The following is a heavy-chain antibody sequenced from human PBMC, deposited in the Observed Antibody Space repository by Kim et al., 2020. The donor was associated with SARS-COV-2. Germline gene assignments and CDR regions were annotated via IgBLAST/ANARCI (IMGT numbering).Heavy chain of an antibody. CDR3: ARSVGGSSWSSAVY. J-gene: IGHJ4*02. D-gene: IGHD6-13*01. V-gene: IGHV3-30*07. Sequence: ADSVKGRFTISRDNSKNTLYLQMNSLRAEDTAVYYWARSVGGSSWSSAVYWGQGTLVTVSS.